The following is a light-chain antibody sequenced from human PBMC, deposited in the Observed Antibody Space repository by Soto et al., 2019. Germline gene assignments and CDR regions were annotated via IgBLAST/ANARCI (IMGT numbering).Light chain of an antibody. CDR3: SSYTSTTTRV. Sequence: SVLTQPASVSGSPGQSITISCTGTSSDVGGYNDVSWYQQHPGKGPKLMIYEVSNRPSGVSNRFSGSKSGNTATLTISGLQAEDEADYYCSSYTSTTTRVFGTGTKVTVL. CDR1: SSDVGGYND. J-gene: IGLJ1*01. CDR2: EVS. V-gene: IGLV2-14*03.